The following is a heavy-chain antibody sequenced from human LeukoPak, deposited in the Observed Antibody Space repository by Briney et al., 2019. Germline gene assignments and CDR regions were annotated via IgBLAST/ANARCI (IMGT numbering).Heavy chain of an antibody. J-gene: IGHJ6*02. CDR1: GYTFTNYA. CDR2: INPGNGDT. Sequence: GASVKVSCKGSGYTFTNYAVHWVRQAPGQRLEWLGWINPGNGDTKYSQNLQGRVTVTSDTSAATAYVELNGLTTEDTAVYYCARERWHCRVNCYSVYYHALDVWGQGTTVTVSS. D-gene: IGHD2-15*01. CDR3: ARERWHCRVNCYSVYYHALDV. V-gene: IGHV1-3*01.